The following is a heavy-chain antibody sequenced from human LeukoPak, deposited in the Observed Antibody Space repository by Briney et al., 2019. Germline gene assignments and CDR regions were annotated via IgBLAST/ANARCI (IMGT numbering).Heavy chain of an antibody. V-gene: IGHV4-59*01. CDR1: GGSISSYH. CDR3: AELGITMIGGV. CDR2: IYYTGST. D-gene: IGHD3-10*02. Sequence: SETLSLTCTVSGGSISSYHWSWIRQPPGKGLEWIGYIYYTGSTNYNPSLKSRVTISVDTSKNQFSLKLSSVTAADTAVYYCAELGITMIGGVWGKGTTVTISS. J-gene: IGHJ6*04.